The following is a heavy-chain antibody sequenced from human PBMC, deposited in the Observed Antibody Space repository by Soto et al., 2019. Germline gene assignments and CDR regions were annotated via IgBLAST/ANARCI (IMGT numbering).Heavy chain of an antibody. CDR1: GFTFSSYW. J-gene: IGHJ3*02. D-gene: IGHD5-18*01. Sequence: GESLKISCAASGFTFSSYWMSWVRQAPGKGLEWVANIKQDGSEKYYVDSVKGRFTISRDNAKNSLYLQMNSLRAEDTAVYYCAGGIQLWLYAFDIWGQGTMVTVSS. CDR2: IKQDGSEK. CDR3: AGGIQLWLYAFDI. V-gene: IGHV3-7*01.